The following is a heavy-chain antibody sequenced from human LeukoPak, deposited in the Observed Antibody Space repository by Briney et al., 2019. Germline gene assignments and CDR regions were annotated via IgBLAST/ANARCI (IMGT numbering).Heavy chain of an antibody. Sequence: GASGKVSCYASGYTFTSYGFSWVRQAPGQGLERVGGISAYNGNTNYAQKLQGTVTLTTDTSTSTAYMELRSLRSDDTAVYYCARDYYGSGFSPPFDYWGQGTLVTVSS. CDR1: GYTFTSYG. J-gene: IGHJ4*02. D-gene: IGHD3-10*01. CDR2: ISAYNGNT. V-gene: IGHV1-18*01. CDR3: ARDYYGSGFSPPFDY.